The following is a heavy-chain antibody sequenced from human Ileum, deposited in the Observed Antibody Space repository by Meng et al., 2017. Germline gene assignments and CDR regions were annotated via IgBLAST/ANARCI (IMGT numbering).Heavy chain of an antibody. D-gene: IGHD7-27*01. CDR3: TRDQTSNGWGSFDS. V-gene: IGHV4-61*01. CDR1: GDSVISGSYY. J-gene: IGHJ4*02. Sequence: QVQLQESGPGLLRPSESLSRTCSGSGDSVISGSYYWNWIRQSAGKGLEWIGYINYSGTAYYNASLGSRVSMSIDTSKNQFSLKLTSVTAADTAVYYCTRDQTSNGWGSFDSWGQGTLVTVSS. CDR2: INYSGTA.